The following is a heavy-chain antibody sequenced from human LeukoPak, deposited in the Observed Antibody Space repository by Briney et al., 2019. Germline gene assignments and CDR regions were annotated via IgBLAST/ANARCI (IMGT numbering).Heavy chain of an antibody. V-gene: IGHV3-23*01. CDR1: GFTFSSNS. D-gene: IGHD3-10*01. Sequence: PGGSLRLSCAASGFTFSSNSMNWVRQAPGRGLEWVSVITNNGATTYYADSVKGRFTISRDNSKNMLYLQMNSLRAEDTAVYYCAKDWGYGSGTYYPDWGHGTLVTVSS. J-gene: IGHJ4*01. CDR2: ITNNGATT. CDR3: AKDWGYGSGTYYPD.